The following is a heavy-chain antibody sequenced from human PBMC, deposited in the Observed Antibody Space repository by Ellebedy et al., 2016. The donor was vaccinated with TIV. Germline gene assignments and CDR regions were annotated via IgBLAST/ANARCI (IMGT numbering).Heavy chain of an antibody. D-gene: IGHD3-3*01. CDR1: GFTSSSYG. Sequence: PGGSLRLSCAASGFTSSSYGMHWVRQAPGKGLEWVAVISYDGSNKYYADSVKGRFTISRDNSKNTLYLQMNSRRAEDTAVYYCAKDLESLDYWGQGTLVTVSS. CDR3: AKDLESLDY. J-gene: IGHJ4*02. CDR2: ISYDGSNK. V-gene: IGHV3-30*18.